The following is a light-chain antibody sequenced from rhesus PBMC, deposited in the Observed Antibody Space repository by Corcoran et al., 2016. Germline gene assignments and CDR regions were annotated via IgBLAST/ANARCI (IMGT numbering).Light chain of an antibody. CDR3: QQGYGTPLT. J-gene: IGKJ4*01. CDR2: KAF. Sequence: DIQMTQSPSSLSASVGDRVTITCRASENVNNYLNWYQQKPGKAPKLLTYKAFTLQSGVPSRFSGSGSGTDYTFTISSLQPEDVATYYCQQGYGTPLTLGGGTKVELK. CDR1: ENVNNY. V-gene: IGKV1-74*01.